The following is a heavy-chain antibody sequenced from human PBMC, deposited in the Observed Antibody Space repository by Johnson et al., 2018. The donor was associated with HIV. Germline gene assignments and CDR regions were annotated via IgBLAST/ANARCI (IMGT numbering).Heavy chain of an antibody. CDR2: ISWNSGSI. D-gene: IGHD1-1*01. CDR1: GFTFDDYA. J-gene: IGHJ3*01. Sequence: VQLVESGGGLVQPGRSLRVSCAASGFTFDDYAMHWVRQGPGKGLEWVSGISWNSGSIGYADSVKGRFTISRNNAKNSLYLQMNSLRAEDTAVYFCATVWRDEGRHAFDVWGQGTMVTVSS. V-gene: IGHV3-9*01. CDR3: ATVWRDEGRHAFDV.